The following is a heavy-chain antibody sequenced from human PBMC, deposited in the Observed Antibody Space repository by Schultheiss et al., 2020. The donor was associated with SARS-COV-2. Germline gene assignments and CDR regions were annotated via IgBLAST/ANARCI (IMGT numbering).Heavy chain of an antibody. V-gene: IGHV3-30*03. CDR3: ARSYYYGSGKTEHYYYGMDV. CDR1: GFTFSSYG. CDR2: ISYDGSNK. Sequence: GGSLRLSCAASGFTFSSYGMHWVRQAPGKGLEWVAVISYDGSNKYYADSVKGRFTISRDNSKNTLYLQMNSLRAEDTAVYYCARSYYYGSGKTEHYYYGMDVWGQGTTVTVSS. J-gene: IGHJ6*02. D-gene: IGHD3-10*01.